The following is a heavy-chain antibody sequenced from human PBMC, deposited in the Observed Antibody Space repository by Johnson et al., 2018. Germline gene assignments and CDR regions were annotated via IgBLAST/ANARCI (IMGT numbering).Heavy chain of an antibody. J-gene: IGHJ6*03. V-gene: IGHV3-66*02. D-gene: IGHD6-19*01. Sequence: EVQLQESGGGVVQPGRSXRLSCAASGFTVSSTYMSWVRQAPGKGLEWVSVIYGGGSPYYAYPVTGRFPISRENSKHPLYLQMNSPRAEDTSVYYGARHRSGFYYYYYMDVGGKGTTVTVSS. CDR2: IYGGGSP. CDR3: ARHRSGFYYYYYMDV. CDR1: GFTVSSTY.